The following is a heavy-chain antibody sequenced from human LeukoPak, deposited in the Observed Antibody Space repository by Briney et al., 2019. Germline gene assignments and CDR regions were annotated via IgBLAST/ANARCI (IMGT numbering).Heavy chain of an antibody. D-gene: IGHD3-16*02. CDR2: INPNSGGT. V-gene: IGHV1-2*02. CDR1: GYTFTGYY. Sequence: ASVKVSCKASGYTFTGYYMHWVRQAPGQGLEWMGWINPNSGGTNYAQKFQGRVTMTTDTSTSTAYMELRSLRSDDTAVYYCARDFGYYDYVWGSYRYYYYYGMDVWGQGTTVTVSS. J-gene: IGHJ6*02. CDR3: ARDFGYYDYVWGSYRYYYYYGMDV.